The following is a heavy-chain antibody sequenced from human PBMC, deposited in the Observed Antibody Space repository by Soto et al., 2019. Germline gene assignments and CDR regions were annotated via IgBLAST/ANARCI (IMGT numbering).Heavy chain of an antibody. CDR3: ASRTWDLGGFDP. D-gene: IGHD3-10*01. J-gene: IGHJ5*02. CDR1: GFTVNTNY. Sequence: EVQLVESGGGLIQPGGSLRLSCAVSGFTVNTNYMSWVRQAPVKGLEWVSGSYSGGRTDYADAVRGRFTISRDNSKNTVYLQMNTLRVEDTAVYYCASRTWDLGGFDPWGQGTQVTVSS. CDR2: SYSGGRT. V-gene: IGHV3-53*01.